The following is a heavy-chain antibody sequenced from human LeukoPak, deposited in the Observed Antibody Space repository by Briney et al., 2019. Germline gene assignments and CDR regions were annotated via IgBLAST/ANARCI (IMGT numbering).Heavy chain of an antibody. Sequence: GASVNVSCKVSGYTLTELSMHWVRQAPGKGLEWMGGFDPEDGETIYAQKFQGRVTMTEDTSTDTAYMELSSLRSEDTAVYYCARHSSGYSYGSTTDYWGQGTLVTVSS. CDR2: FDPEDGET. V-gene: IGHV1-24*01. CDR3: ARHSSGYSYGSTTDY. D-gene: IGHD5-18*01. J-gene: IGHJ4*02. CDR1: GYTLTELS.